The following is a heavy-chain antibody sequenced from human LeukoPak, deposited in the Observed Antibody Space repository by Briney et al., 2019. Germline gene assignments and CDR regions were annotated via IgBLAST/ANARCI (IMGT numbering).Heavy chain of an antibody. Sequence: PGGSLRLSCAASGFTFSSYAMSWVRQAPGKGLEWVSAISGSGGSTYYADSVKGRFTISRDNSKNTLYLQMNSLRAEDTAVYYCAKDQSGAVTGGGFDYWGQGTLVTVSS. J-gene: IGHJ4*02. CDR2: ISGSGGST. D-gene: IGHD4-17*01. CDR3: AKDQSGAVTGGGFDY. CDR1: GFTFSSYA. V-gene: IGHV3-23*01.